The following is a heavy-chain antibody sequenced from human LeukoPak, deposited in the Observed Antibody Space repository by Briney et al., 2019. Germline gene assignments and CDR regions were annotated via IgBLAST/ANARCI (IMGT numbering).Heavy chain of an antibody. CDR1: GFTFTNYA. Sequence: GGSLRLSCAASGFTFTNYAMTWVRQAPGKGLEWVSSMSNSGDKTCYAESVKGRFTISRDNSKSTLYLQMNSVEAEDTAVYYCAKSRGSATYYRGNDYWGQGTLVTVSS. CDR2: MSNSGDKT. D-gene: IGHD3-10*01. J-gene: IGHJ4*02. V-gene: IGHV3-23*01. CDR3: AKSRGSATYYRGNDY.